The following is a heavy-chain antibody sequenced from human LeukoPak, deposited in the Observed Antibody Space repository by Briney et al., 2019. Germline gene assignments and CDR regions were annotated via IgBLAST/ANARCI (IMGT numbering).Heavy chain of an antibody. D-gene: IGHD1-26*01. CDR1: GDSISSSRFY. Sequence: WETLSLTCTVSGDSISSSRFYWAWIRQPPGKGLEWIGSILYTGRTFYNPSLKSRVTISVDTSKNQFSLRLDSVTASDTAVYYCARRDVGATIDYWGQGTLVTVSS. CDR3: ARRDVGATIDY. J-gene: IGHJ4*02. V-gene: IGHV4-39*01. CDR2: ILYTGRT.